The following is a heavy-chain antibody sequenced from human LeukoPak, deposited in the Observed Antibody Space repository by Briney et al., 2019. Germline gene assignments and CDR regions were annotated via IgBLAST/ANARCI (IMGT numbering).Heavy chain of an antibody. CDR2: VNRDGSET. CDR1: GFALSSHW. V-gene: IGHV3-7*03. J-gene: IGHJ6*02. Sequence: GGSLRLSCAASGFALSSHWMTWVRQVPGRGLEWVANVNRDGSETYYLDSVKGRFTISKDNAKNSLYLQMNSLRAEDTALYHCARDNGMDVWGQGTTVIVSS. CDR3: ARDNGMDV.